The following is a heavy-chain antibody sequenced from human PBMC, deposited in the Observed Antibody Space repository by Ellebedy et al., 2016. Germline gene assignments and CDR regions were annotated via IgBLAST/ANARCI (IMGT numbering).Heavy chain of an antibody. CDR2: ITLGRSP. CDR3: ARGLSQWTNVRGVLFED. Sequence: SETLSLXCVPSGGSLSGYYWSWIRQSPGKGLECIGEITLGRSPKYNPSLKSRANISVDTSNNHFSLTLNSVTAADTAVYYCARGLSQWTNVRGVLFEDWGQGALVTVSS. V-gene: IGHV4-34*01. CDR1: GGSLSGYY. J-gene: IGHJ4*01. D-gene: IGHD3-10*01.